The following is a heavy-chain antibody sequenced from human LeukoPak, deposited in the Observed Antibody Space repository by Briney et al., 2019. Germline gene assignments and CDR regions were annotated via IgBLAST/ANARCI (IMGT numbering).Heavy chain of an antibody. J-gene: IGHJ4*02. CDR3: ARGRTFDN. CDR1: GGSISSYY. CDR2: IYDRGST. V-gene: IGHV4-59*01. Sequence: SETLSLTCTVSGGSISSYYWSWIRQPPGKGLEWIGNIYDRGSTKYNPSLKSRVTISVDTSKNQFSLRLSSVTAADTAVYYCARGRTFDNWGQETLVTVSS.